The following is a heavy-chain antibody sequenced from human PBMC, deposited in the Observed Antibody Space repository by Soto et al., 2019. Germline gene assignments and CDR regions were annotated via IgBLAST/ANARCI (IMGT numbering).Heavy chain of an antibody. CDR2: IYYSGST. D-gene: IGHD6-13*01. CDR3: ARGNGYSSSWYLAV. CDR1: GGSISSYY. J-gene: IGHJ6*02. Sequence: SETLSLTCTVSGGSISSYYWSWIRQPPGKGLEWIGYIYYSGSTNYNPSLKSRVTISVDTSKNQFSLKLSSVTAADTTVYYCARGNGYSSSWYLAVWGQGTTVTVSS. V-gene: IGHV4-59*01.